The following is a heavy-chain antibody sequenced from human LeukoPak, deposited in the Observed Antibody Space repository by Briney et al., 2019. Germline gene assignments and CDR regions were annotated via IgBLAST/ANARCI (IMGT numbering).Heavy chain of an antibody. D-gene: IGHD5-18*01. Sequence: GGSLRLSCAASGFIFSNYGMHWVRQAPGKGLEWVAFIQYNGTTKDYADSVKGRFTISRDNSKNTLYLQMNSLRAEDTAVYYCAKDTASSWWYFDLWGRGTLVTVSS. V-gene: IGHV3-30*02. CDR3: AKDTASSWWYFDL. CDR1: GFIFSNYG. J-gene: IGHJ2*01. CDR2: IQYNGTTK.